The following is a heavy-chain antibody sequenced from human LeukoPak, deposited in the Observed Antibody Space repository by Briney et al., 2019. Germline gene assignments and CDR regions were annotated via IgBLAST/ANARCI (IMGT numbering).Heavy chain of an antibody. V-gene: IGHV4-59*08. CDR3: ASWYDDAFDI. CDR1: GGSISSYY. D-gene: IGHD6-13*01. J-gene: IGHJ3*02. CDR2: INYSGST. Sequence: KPSETLSLTCTVSGGSISSYYWSWIRQPPGKGLEWIGYINYSGSTNYNPSLKSRVTISVDTSKNQFSLKLSSVTAADTAVYYCASWYDDAFDIWGQGTMVTVSS.